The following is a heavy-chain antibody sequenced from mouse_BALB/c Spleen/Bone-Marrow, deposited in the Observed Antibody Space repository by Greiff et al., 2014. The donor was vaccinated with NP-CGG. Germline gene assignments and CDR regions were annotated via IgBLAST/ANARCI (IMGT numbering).Heavy chain of an antibody. CDR2: IWAGGST. Sequence: VMLVESGPGLVAPSQSLSITCTVSGFSLTSYGVHWVRQPPGKGLEWLGVIWAGGSTNYNSALMSRLSISKDNSKSQVFLKMYSLQTDDTAMYYCARVIRYESYFDYWGQGTTLTVSS. V-gene: IGHV2-9*02. J-gene: IGHJ2*01. CDR3: ARVIRYESYFDY. D-gene: IGHD2-14*01. CDR1: GFSLTSYG.